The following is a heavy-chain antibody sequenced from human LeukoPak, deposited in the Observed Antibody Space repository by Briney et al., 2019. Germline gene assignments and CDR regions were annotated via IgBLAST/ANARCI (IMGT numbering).Heavy chain of an antibody. CDR2: IYHSGST. V-gene: IGHV4-38-2*02. J-gene: IGHJ4*02. D-gene: IGHD7-27*01. Sequence: SETLSLTCTVSGYSISSGYYWGWIRQPPGKGLEWIGSIYHSGSTYYNPSLKSRVTISVDTSKNQFSLKLSSVTAADTAVYYCALGRTFDYWGKGTLVTVSS. CDR1: GYSISSGYY. CDR3: ALGRTFDY.